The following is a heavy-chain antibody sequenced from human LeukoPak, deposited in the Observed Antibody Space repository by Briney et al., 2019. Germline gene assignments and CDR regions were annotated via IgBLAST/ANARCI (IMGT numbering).Heavy chain of an antibody. D-gene: IGHD3-9*01. CDR2: ISGSGGST. V-gene: IGHV3-23*01. J-gene: IGHJ6*02. Sequence: TAGSLRLSCAASGFTFSSYSMSWVRQAPGKGLEWVSSISGSGGSTYYADSVKGRFTTSRDNSKNTLLLQMNSMRAEDTAAYYFAKDRVLRYFDWLSLYSGMDVWGQGTTVTVSS. CDR1: GFTFSSYS. CDR3: AKDRVLRYFDWLSLYSGMDV.